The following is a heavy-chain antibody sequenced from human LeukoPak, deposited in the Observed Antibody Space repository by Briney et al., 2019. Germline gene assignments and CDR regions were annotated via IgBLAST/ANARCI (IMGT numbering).Heavy chain of an antibody. CDR2: VHLSGAS. J-gene: IGHJ4*02. D-gene: IGHD1-26*01. V-gene: IGHV4-4*02. CDR1: GGSLLTTNW. CDR3: TRESGAFSPFGF. Sequence: PSETLSLTCAVSGGSLLTTNWWSWVRQPPGKGLEWIGEVHLSGASNYNPSLKSLVNMSIDKSKNQLSLELTSVTAADTAIYYCTRESGAFSPFGFWGQRTLVTDSS.